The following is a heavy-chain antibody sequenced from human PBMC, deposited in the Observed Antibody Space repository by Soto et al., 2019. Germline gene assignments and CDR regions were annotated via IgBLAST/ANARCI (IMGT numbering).Heavy chain of an antibody. J-gene: IGHJ3*01. CDR1: GFRVSSNY. D-gene: IGHD1-26*01. CDR2: LYSAGTT. V-gene: IGHV3-53*01. Sequence: GGSLRLSCAISGFRVSSNYMSWVRQAPGKGLEWVSVLYSAGTTYYADSVKGRFTISRDISKNTLYLQMNGLRGEDTAVYWCAREWASHDAFDLWRQGTKVTVSS. CDR3: AREWASHDAFDL.